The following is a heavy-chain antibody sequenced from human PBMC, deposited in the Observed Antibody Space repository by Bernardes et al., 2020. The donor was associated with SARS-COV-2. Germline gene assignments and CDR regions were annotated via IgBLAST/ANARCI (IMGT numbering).Heavy chain of an antibody. CDR1: GYTLTELP. CDR2: FDPVDGET. CDR3: AREILPVYGMDV. Sequence: ASVKVSCKISGYTLTELPMHWVRQAPGKGLEWMGSFDPVDGETIYARKFQGRVTMTEDTSTDTAYMELNSLRAEDTAVYYCAREILPVYGMDVWGQGTTVTVSS. D-gene: IGHD2-15*01. J-gene: IGHJ6*02. V-gene: IGHV1-24*01.